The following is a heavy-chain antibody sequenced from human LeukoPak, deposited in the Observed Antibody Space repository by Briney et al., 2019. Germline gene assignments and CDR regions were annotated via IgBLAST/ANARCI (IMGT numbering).Heavy chain of an antibody. J-gene: IGHJ4*02. CDR1: GYTFTSYY. CDR3: ATWRSRELPLYRFDY. D-gene: IGHD1-26*01. CDR2: INPSGGST. Sequence: ASVRVSCKASGYTFTSYYMHWVRQAPGQGLEWMGIINPSGGSTSYAQKFQGRVTMTEDTSTDTAYMELSSLRSEDTAVYYCATWRSRELPLYRFDYWGQGTLVTVSS. V-gene: IGHV1-46*01.